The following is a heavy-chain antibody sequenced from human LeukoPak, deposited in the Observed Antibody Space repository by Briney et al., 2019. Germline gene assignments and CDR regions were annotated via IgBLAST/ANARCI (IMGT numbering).Heavy chain of an antibody. Sequence: GGSLRLSCAASGFTFSSYAMSCVSHAPGKGLELVSAISGSGGSTYYADSVKGRFTISRDNSKNTLYLQMNSLRAEDKAVYYCAKEDLGSYEGSFDYWGQGTLVTVSS. CDR1: GFTFSSYA. CDR3: AKEDLGSYEGSFDY. J-gene: IGHJ4*02. CDR2: ISGSGGST. V-gene: IGHV3-23*01. D-gene: IGHD3-10*01.